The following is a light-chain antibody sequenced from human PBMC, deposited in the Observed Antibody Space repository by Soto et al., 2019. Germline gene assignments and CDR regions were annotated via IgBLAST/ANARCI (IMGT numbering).Light chain of an antibody. V-gene: IGKV3-20*01. CDR1: QSLSRSY. J-gene: IGKJ5*01. CDR2: GAS. Sequence: EIVLTQSPGTLSLSPGETATLSCRASQSLSRSYLAWYQQRPGQAPRLLIYGASSRATGIPDRFSGSGSGTDFTLTISRLDPEDFAVYYCQQYGGSMTFGQGTRLEIE. CDR3: QQYGGSMT.